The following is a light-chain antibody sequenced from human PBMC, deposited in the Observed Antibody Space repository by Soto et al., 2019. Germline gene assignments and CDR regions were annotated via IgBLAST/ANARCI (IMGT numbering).Light chain of an antibody. CDR3: QQYDDFPYT. J-gene: IGKJ2*01. CDR2: DAS. V-gene: IGKV1-33*01. CDR1: QDIDNN. Sequence: DIQMTQSPSSLSASVGDRVTITCQASQDIDNNLHWYQQRSGKAPKVLIYDASNLKAGVPSRFSGSGSGTDFTFTISSLQPEDIATYYCQQYDDFPYTFGQGTKLEI.